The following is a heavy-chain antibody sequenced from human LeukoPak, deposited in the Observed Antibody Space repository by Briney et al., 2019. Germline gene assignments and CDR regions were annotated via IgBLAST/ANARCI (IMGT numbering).Heavy chain of an antibody. Sequence: GGSLRLSCAASGFTFSSYSMNWVRQAPGKGLEWVSSISSSSSYIYYADSVKGRFTISRDNAKNSLYLQMNSLRAEDTAVYYCARDSLRYRFGLEYWGQGTLVTVSS. CDR2: ISSSSSYI. J-gene: IGHJ4*02. CDR1: GFTFSSYS. D-gene: IGHD5-12*01. CDR3: ARDSLRYRFGLEY. V-gene: IGHV3-21*01.